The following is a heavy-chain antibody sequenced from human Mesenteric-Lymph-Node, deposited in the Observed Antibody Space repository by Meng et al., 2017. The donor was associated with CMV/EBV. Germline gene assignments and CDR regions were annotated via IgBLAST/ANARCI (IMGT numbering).Heavy chain of an antibody. D-gene: IGHD1-26*01. Sequence: SETLSLTCTVSGGSISSYYWSWIRQPPGKGLEWIGYIYYSGSTNYNPSLKSRVTRSVDTSKNQFTLKLSSVTAADTAVYYCARSGRFWDFDLWGRGTLVTVSS. J-gene: IGHJ2*01. CDR1: GGSISSYY. CDR2: IYYSGST. V-gene: IGHV4-59*01. CDR3: ARSGRFWDFDL.